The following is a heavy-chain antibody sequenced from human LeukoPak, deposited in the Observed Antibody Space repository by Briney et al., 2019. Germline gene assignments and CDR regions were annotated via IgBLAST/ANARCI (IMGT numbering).Heavy chain of an antibody. CDR2: TNPDGSAT. V-gene: IGHV3-7*01. Sequence: PGGSLRLSCAASGFKFSNYWMAWVRQAPGKGLEWAANTNPDGSATFYVDSVKGRFTISRDNAKNSLYLQMNSLRVEDTAVYYCVRSIDYWGQGNLVTVSS. CDR3: VRSIDY. J-gene: IGHJ4*02. CDR1: GFKFSNYW.